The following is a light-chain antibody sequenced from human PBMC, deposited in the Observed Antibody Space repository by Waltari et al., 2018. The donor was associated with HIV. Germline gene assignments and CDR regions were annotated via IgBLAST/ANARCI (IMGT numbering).Light chain of an antibody. CDR3: QSYDRSLSVWV. Sequence: QSVLTQPPSVSGAPGQRVTISCTGSSPNTGAGYAVHWYQHPPGQAPRLLIYDNTIRPSGVPDRFSGSKSGTSASLAIAGLQDEDEAVYYCQSYDRSLSVWVFGGGTKVTVL. V-gene: IGLV1-40*01. J-gene: IGLJ3*02. CDR1: SPNTGAGYA. CDR2: DNT.